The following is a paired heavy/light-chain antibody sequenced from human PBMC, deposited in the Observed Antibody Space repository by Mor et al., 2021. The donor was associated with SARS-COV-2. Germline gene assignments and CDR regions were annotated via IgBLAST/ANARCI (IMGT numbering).Heavy chain of an antibody. CDR3: AREPYPGVVVPGTRVRGWGIDY. J-gene: IGHJ4*02. CDR2: INPSGGST. D-gene: IGHD2-21*02. CDR1: GYIFTSYY. Sequence: QVQLVQSGAEVREPGASVKVSCKASGYIFTSYYIHWVRQAHGQGLEWMAIINPSGGSTAYAQKFQGRVSMTRDTSTDTVYMEMSSLRSEDTAVYYCAREPYPGVVVPGTRVRGWGIDYWGQGTLVTVSS. V-gene: IGHV1-46*01.
Light chain of an antibody. CDR3: MQSMSLPYS. V-gene: IGKV2-29*02. Sequence: DIVMTQTPLSLSVTPGQPASISCKSSQRLLHSDGKTHLSWYLQKPGQSPQLLIYEVSRRFSGVSDRFSGSGSGTDFMMEISRVEADDVGVYYCMQSMSLPYSFGRGTILEIK. J-gene: IGKJ2*03. CDR2: EVS. CDR1: QRLLHSDGKTH.